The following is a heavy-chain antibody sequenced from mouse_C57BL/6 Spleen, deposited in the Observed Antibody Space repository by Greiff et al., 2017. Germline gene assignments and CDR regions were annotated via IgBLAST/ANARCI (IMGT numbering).Heavy chain of an antibody. D-gene: IGHD2-3*01. CDR1: GFTFSDYG. CDR3: ARAQAFDGYYDYAMDY. J-gene: IGHJ4*01. Sequence: EVKLVESGGGLVKPGGSLKLSCAASGFTFSDYGMHWVRQAPEKGLEWVAYISSGSSTIYYADTVKGRFTISRDNAKTTLFLQMTSLRSEDTAMYYCARAQAFDGYYDYAMDYWGQGTSVTVSS. V-gene: IGHV5-17*01. CDR2: ISSGSSTI.